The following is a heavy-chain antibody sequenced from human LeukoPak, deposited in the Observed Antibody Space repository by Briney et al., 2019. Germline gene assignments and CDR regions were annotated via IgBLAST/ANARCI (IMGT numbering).Heavy chain of an antibody. Sequence: SSQTLSLTCTVSGGSISSGNYYWSWIRQTPGKGLEWIGYIYYSGYTYYNPSLKRRVIISADTSKNQFSLRLSSVTATDTAVYYCARGAVYYDSVGAFDIWGQGTMVTVSS. CDR3: ARGAVYYDSVGAFDI. D-gene: IGHD3-22*01. CDR1: GGSISSGNYY. J-gene: IGHJ3*02. CDR2: IYYSGYT. V-gene: IGHV4-30-4*07.